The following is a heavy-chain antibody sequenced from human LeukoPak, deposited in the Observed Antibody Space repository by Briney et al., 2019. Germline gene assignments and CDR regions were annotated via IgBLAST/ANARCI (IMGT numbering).Heavy chain of an antibody. V-gene: IGHV1-46*01. J-gene: IGHJ4*02. D-gene: IGHD6-19*01. CDR2: INPSGGST. CDR3: ASWRSSGWYYFDY. CDR1: GYTFTSYY. Sequence: ASVKVSCKASGYTFTSYYMHWVRQAPGQGLEWMGIINPSGGSTSYAQEFQGRVTMTRDTSTSTVYMELSSLRSEDTAVYYCASWRSSGWYYFDYWGQGTLVTVSS.